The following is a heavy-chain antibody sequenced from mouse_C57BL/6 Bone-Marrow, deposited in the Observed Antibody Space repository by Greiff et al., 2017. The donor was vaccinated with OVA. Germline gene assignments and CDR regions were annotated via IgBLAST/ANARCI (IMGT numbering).Heavy chain of an antibody. CDR3: TTYGY. D-gene: IGHD1-1*01. J-gene: IGHJ2*01. Sequence: VQLQQSGAELVRPGASVKLSCTASGFTFKDYYMNWVKERPEQGLEWIGWIDPENGDTEYASKFQGKATMTADTSSKTVYLHLSSLTSEDTAVYYCTTYGYWGQGTTLTVSS. CDR2: IDPENGDT. V-gene: IGHV14-4*01. CDR1: GFTFKDYY.